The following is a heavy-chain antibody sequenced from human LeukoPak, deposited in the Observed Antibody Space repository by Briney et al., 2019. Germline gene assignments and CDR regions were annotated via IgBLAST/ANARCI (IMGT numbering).Heavy chain of an antibody. CDR1: GGSLSSGGYS. CDR2: IFHSGST. Sequence: SQTLSLTCVVSGGSLSSGGYSWSWLRQPPGTGLEWIGYIFHSGSTYYNPSLKSRVTMSVDRSKNQFSLELSSVTAADTAVYFCVRNQAVSGILYYFVYWGQGTLVTVSS. J-gene: IGHJ4*02. V-gene: IGHV4-30-2*01. D-gene: IGHD6-19*01. CDR3: VRNQAVSGILYYFVY.